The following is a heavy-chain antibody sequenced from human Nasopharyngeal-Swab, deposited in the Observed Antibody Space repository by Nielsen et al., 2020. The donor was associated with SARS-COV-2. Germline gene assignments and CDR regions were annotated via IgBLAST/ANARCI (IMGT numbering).Heavy chain of an antibody. CDR2: ISGSGGYT. V-gene: IGHV3-23*01. D-gene: IGHD6-19*01. CDR3: ARGAFEYSSSWYDPYYFDY. CDR1: RFTFSRYG. J-gene: IGHJ4*02. Sequence: ESLKLSCAASRFTFSRYGMSWVRQAPGKGLEWVSTISGSGGYTYYADSVKGRFTISRDNSKNTLYLQMNSLRVEDTAIYYCARGAFEYSSSWYDPYYFDYWGQGTLVTVSS.